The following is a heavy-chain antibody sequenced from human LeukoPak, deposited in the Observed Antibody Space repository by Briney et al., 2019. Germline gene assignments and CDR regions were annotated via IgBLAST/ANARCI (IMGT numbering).Heavy chain of an antibody. J-gene: IGHJ4*02. D-gene: IGHD2-15*01. CDR3: VPEYCSGGSCYFSGD. CDR2: IYYSGST. V-gene: IGHV4-39*01. Sequence: PSETLSLTCTVSGGSISISSYYWGWIRQPPGKGLEWIGNIYYSGSTYYNPSLKSRFTISVDTSKNQFSLKLSSVTAADTAVYYCVPEYCSGGSCYFSGDWGQGTLVTVSS. CDR1: GGSISISSYY.